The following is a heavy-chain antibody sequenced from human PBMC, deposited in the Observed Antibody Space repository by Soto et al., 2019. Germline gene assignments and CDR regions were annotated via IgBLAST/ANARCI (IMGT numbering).Heavy chain of an antibody. CDR1: GFTFSSYA. D-gene: IGHD5-18*01. CDR3: ARDWRGYSYGYSDY. Sequence: PVGSLRLSCAASGFTFSSYAMHWVRQAPGKGLEWVAVISYDGSNKYYADSVKGRFTISRDNSKNTLYLQMNSLRAEDTAVYYCARDWRGYSYGYSDYWGQGTLVTVSS. J-gene: IGHJ4*02. V-gene: IGHV3-30-3*01. CDR2: ISYDGSNK.